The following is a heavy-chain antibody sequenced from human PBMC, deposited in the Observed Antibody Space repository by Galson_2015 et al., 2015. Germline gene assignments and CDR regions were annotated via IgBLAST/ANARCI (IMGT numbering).Heavy chain of an antibody. J-gene: IGHJ3*02. V-gene: IGHV1-46*01. Sequence: SVKVSCKASGYTFTSYYMHWVRQAPGQGLEWMGIINPSGGSTSYAQKFQGRVTMTTDTSTSTAYMELSSLRSEDTAVYYCARGPSIAVAGTPYDAFDIWGQGTMVTVSS. D-gene: IGHD6-19*01. CDR3: ARGPSIAVAGTPYDAFDI. CDR2: INPSGGST. CDR1: GYTFTSYY.